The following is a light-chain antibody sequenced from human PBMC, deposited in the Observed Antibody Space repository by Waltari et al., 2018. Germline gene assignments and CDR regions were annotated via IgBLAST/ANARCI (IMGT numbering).Light chain of an antibody. CDR1: QSLLHSDGKTH. CDR3: MQNIQIPVS. Sequence: IGMTQTPLSLSVTPGQAASISCTSSQSLLHSDGKTHLYWYPQKPGQPPQLLIYEVSNRFSGVPERFRGGGSGTDFTQKISRVEAEDVGLYYCMQNIQIPVSFGGGTKVEIK. CDR2: EVS. J-gene: IGKJ4*01. V-gene: IGKV2D-29*01.